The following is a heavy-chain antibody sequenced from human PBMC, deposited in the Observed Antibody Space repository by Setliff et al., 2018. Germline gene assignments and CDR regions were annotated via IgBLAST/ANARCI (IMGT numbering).Heavy chain of an antibody. V-gene: IGHV1-8*02. J-gene: IGHJ4*02. CDR2: MNPTSGNT. CDR1: GGSFSSYA. Sequence: ASVKVSCKASGGSFSSYAIIWVRQAPGQGLDWMGWMNPTSGNTGYAQKFQVGVTMARNTSISTAYMELSSRRSEATAVYYCARGAPGRYCSGGSCSYFDYWGQGILVTVSS. CDR3: ARGAPGRYCSGGSCSYFDY. D-gene: IGHD2-15*01.